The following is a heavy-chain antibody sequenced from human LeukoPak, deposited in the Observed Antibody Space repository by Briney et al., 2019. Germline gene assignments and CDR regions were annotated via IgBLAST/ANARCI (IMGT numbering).Heavy chain of an antibody. Sequence: QAGGSLRLSCAASEFTVSSNYMSWVRQAPGKGLEWVSVIYSGGSTYYADSVKGRLTISRDNSQNTVYLQMNSLRAEDTAVYYCARDRSIFQDYYYGMDVWGQGTTVTVSS. CDR1: EFTVSSNY. V-gene: IGHV3-66*01. D-gene: IGHD3-3*01. CDR3: ARDRSIFQDYYYGMDV. J-gene: IGHJ6*02. CDR2: IYSGGST.